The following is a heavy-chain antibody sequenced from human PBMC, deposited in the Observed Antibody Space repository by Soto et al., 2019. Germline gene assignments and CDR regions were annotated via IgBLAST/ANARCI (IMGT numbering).Heavy chain of an antibody. CDR3: AREILGYCSGGSCADRYYYYGMDV. V-gene: IGHV3-33*01. Sequence: GGSLRLSCAASGFTFSSYGMHWVRQAPGKGLEWVAVIWYDGSNKYYADSVKGRFTISRDNSKNTLYLQMNSLRAEDTAVYYCAREILGYCSGGSCADRYYYYGMDVWGQGTTVTVSS. D-gene: IGHD2-15*01. CDR2: IWYDGSNK. CDR1: GFTFSSYG. J-gene: IGHJ6*02.